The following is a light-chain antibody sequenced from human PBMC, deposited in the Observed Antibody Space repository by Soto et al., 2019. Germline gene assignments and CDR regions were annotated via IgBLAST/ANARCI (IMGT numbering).Light chain of an antibody. J-gene: IGKJ1*01. Sequence: EIVMTQSPATLSVSPGERATLSCRASQSVSSNLAWYQQKPGQAPRLLIYGASTRATGIPARFSGSGSGTDFTRTSSSLQSEEFAGYYCHQYNNWPPWTFGQGTKVEIK. CDR1: QSVSSN. V-gene: IGKV3-15*01. CDR2: GAS. CDR3: HQYNNWPPWT.